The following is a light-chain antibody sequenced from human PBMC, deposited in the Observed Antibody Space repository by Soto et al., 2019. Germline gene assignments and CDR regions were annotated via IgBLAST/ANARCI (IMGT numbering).Light chain of an antibody. CDR1: QSVTNY. J-gene: IGKJ1*01. CDR2: DAS. CDR3: QQYDNWPWT. Sequence: EIVLTQSPAPLSLSPGERATLSCRASQSVTNYLNWYQQKPGQGPRLIIFDASNRATGTPPRFSGSGSGTDCTLTISSLEPEDVAVYYCQQYDNWPWTLGQGTKVDIK. V-gene: IGKV3-11*01.